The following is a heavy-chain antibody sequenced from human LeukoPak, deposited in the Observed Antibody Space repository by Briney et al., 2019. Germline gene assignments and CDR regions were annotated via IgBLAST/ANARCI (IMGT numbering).Heavy chain of an antibody. CDR1: GGSFSGYY. J-gene: IGHJ4*02. V-gene: IGHV4-34*01. CDR3: ARGWRWLQSSFDY. D-gene: IGHD5-24*01. Sequence: PSETLSLTCAVYGGSFSGYYWSWIRQPPEKGLEWIGEINHSGSTNYNPSLKSRVTISVDTSKNQFSLKLSSVTAADTAVYYCARGWRWLQSSFDYWGQGTLVTVSS. CDR2: INHSGST.